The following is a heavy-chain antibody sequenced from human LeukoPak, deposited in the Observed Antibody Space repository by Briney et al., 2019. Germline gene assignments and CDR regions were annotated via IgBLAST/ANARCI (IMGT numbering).Heavy chain of an antibody. J-gene: IGHJ5*02. D-gene: IGHD6-19*01. CDR2: ISGSAHKI. V-gene: IGHV3-23*01. CDR3: AKSGGRSVSSSGYMFDP. CDR1: GITFSNYA. Sequence: GGSLRLSCVASGITFSNYAVSWVRQAPEKGLDWVSVISGSAHKIRYADSVKGRFTISRDNSENIVYLQMNNLRAEDTAVYYCAKSGGRSVSSSGYMFDPWGQGTLVTVSS.